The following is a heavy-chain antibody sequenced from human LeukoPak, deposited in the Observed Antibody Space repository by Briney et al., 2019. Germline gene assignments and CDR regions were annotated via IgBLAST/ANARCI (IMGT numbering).Heavy chain of an antibody. V-gene: IGHV4-39*01. CDR1: GGSISSSSYY. Sequence: PSETLSLTCTVSGGSISSSSYYWGWIRQPPGKGLEWIGSISYSGSTYYNSSLKSRVTISVDTSKNQFSLKLSSVTAATTAVYYCARHSYYYDSGWQVSYFDHWGQGTLVTVSS. D-gene: IGHD3-22*01. CDR2: ISYSGST. J-gene: IGHJ4*02. CDR3: ARHSYYYDSGWQVSYFDH.